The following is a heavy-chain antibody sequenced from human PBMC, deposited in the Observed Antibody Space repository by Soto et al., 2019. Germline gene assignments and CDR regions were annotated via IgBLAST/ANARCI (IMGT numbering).Heavy chain of an antibody. CDR1: GFTFSSYA. D-gene: IGHD3-3*01. CDR3: AKRATIFGVVTHFEY. Sequence: GGSLRLSCASSGFTFSSYAMSCVRHAPGKGLEWVSAISGSGGSTYYADSVKGRFTISRDNSKNTLYLQMNSLRAEDTAVYYCAKRATIFGVVTHFEYWGQGTLVTVSS. J-gene: IGHJ4*02. CDR2: ISGSGGST. V-gene: IGHV3-23*01.